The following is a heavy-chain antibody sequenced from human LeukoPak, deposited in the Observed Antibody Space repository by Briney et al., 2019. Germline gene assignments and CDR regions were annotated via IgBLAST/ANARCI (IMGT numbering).Heavy chain of an antibody. CDR1: GFTFSNYL. Sequence: PGGSLRLSCAASGFTFSNYLMHWVRQAPGKGLVWVSRITSDGSSIHYADSVKGRFTISRDNAKNTLYLQMNSLTAEDTAAYYCVSLGYCSTSSCQPWGQGTLVTVSS. CDR3: VSLGYCSTSSCQP. D-gene: IGHD2-2*01. CDR2: ITSDGSSI. V-gene: IGHV3-74*01. J-gene: IGHJ4*02.